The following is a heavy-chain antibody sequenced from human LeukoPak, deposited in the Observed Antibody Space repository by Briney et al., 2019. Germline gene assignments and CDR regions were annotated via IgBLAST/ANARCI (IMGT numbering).Heavy chain of an antibody. D-gene: IGHD4-17*01. CDR1: GGSISSGGYS. V-gene: IGHV4-30-2*01. CDR3: ARRGDDYGDKTDAFDI. CDR2: IYHSGST. J-gene: IGHJ3*02. Sequence: PSQTLSLTCAVSGGSISSGGYSWSWLRQPPGKGLEWIGYIYHSGSTYYNPSLKSRVTISVDRSKNQFSLKLSSVTAADTAVYYCARRGDDYGDKTDAFDIWGQGTMVTVSS.